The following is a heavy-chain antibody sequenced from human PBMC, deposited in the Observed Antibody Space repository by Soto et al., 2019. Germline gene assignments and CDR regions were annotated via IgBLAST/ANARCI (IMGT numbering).Heavy chain of an antibody. CDR1: GFTFSRYA. V-gene: IGHV3-23*01. CDR2: ISGSGAIT. Sequence: GGSLRLSCAASGFTFSRYAMSWDRQAPGKGLEWVSVISGSGAITHYADSVKGRFTISRDNSKNTLYLQMNSLRAEDTAVYYCAKDPLRPRISVGNWFDPWGQGTLVTVSS. CDR3: AKDPLRPRISVGNWFDP. D-gene: IGHD1-26*01. J-gene: IGHJ5*02.